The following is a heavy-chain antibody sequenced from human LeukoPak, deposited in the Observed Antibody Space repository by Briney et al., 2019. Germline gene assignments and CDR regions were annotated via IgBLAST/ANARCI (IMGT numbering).Heavy chain of an antibody. D-gene: IGHD3-10*01. CDR2: IYYSGST. J-gene: IGHJ4*02. V-gene: IGHV4-39*01. Sequence: SETLSLTCTVSGGSISSSSYHWGWIRQPPGKGLEWIGSIYYSGSTYYNPSLKSRVTISVDTSKNQFSLKLSSVTAADTAVYYCVRQQSAGAFDYWGQGTLVTVSS. CDR1: GGSISSSSYH. CDR3: VRQQSAGAFDY.